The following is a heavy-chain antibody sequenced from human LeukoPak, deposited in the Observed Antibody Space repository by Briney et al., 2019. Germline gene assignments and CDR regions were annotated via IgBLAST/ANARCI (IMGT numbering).Heavy chain of an antibody. CDR1: GGSISSCGYY. D-gene: IGHD3-3*01. V-gene: IGHV4-31*03. J-gene: IGHJ4*02. CDR2: IYYSGST. CDR3: ARAPYDFWSGYHTVKFDY. Sequence: SETLSLTCTVSGGSISSCGYYWSWIRQHPGKGLEWIGYIYYSGSTNYNPSLKSRVTISVDTSKNQFSLKLSSVTAADTAVYYCARAPYDFWSGYHTVKFDYWGQGTLVTVSS.